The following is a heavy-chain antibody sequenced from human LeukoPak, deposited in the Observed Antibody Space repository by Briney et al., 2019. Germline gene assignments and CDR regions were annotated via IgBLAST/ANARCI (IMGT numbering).Heavy chain of an antibody. J-gene: IGHJ5*02. CDR2: IYTSGST. CDR1: GGSISSGSYY. CDR3: ARALPDWFDP. Sequence: SQTLSLTCTVSGGSISSGSYYWSWIRQPAGKGLEWIGRIYTSGSTNYNPSLESRVTISVDTSKNQFSLKLSSVTAADTAVYYCARALPDWFDPWGQGTLVTVPS. V-gene: IGHV4-61*02.